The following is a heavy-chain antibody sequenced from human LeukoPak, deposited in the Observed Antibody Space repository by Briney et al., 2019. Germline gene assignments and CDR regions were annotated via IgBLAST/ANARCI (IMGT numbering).Heavy chain of an antibody. CDR2: IYYSGST. Sequence: SETLSLTCTVSGGSISSSSYYWGWIRQPPGKGLEWIGSIYYSGSTYYNPSLKSRVTISVNTSKNQFSLKLSSVTAADTAVYYCARSSHAVAGNWGQGTLVTVSS. J-gene: IGHJ4*02. V-gene: IGHV4-39*01. CDR1: GGSISSSSYY. D-gene: IGHD6-19*01. CDR3: ARSSHAVAGN.